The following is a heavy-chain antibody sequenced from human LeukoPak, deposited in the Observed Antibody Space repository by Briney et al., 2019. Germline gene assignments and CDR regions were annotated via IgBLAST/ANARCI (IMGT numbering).Heavy chain of an antibody. CDR2: INHSGST. CDR3: AREACSGGSCYPDY. V-gene: IGHV4-34*01. Sequence: SETLSLTCAVYGGAFSGYYWSWIRQPPGKGLEWIGEINHSGSTNYDPSLRSRVTMSVDMSKSQFSLNLSSVTAADTAVYYCAREACSGGSCYPDYWGQGTLATVSS. CDR1: GGAFSGYY. J-gene: IGHJ4*02. D-gene: IGHD2-15*01.